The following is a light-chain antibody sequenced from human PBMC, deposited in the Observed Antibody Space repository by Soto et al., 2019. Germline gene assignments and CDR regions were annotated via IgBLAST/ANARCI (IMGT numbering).Light chain of an antibody. CDR1: SGSIASNY. CDR2: EDN. Sequence: NFMLTQPHSVSESPGKTVTISCTRSSGSIASNYVQWYQQRPGSAPTTVIYEDNQRPSGVPDRFSGSIDSSSNSASLTISGLKTEDEADYYCQSYDSIFVVFGGGTMLTVL. V-gene: IGLV6-57*04. J-gene: IGLJ2*01. CDR3: QSYDSIFVV.